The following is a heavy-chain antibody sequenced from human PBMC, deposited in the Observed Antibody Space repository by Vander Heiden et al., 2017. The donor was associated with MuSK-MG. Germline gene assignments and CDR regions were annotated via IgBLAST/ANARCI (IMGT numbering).Heavy chain of an antibody. J-gene: IGHJ4*02. V-gene: IGHV1-3*01. D-gene: IGHD2-21*02. CDR1: RYTFTSYA. CDR3: ARTASLGD. Sequence: QVQLVQSGAEVKKPGASAQASCKGSRYTFTSYAMHWVRQAPGQRIEWMGWINAGNGNTKYSQKFQGRVTITRDTSASTAYMELSSLRSEDTAVYYCARTASLGDWGQGTLVTVSS. CDR2: INAGNGNT.